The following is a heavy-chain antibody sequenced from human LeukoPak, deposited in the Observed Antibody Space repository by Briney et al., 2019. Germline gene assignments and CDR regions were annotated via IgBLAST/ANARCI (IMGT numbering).Heavy chain of an antibody. Sequence: SETLSLTCTVSGGSTSSDYWSWIRPPPGKGLEWIGYIYTSGSTNYNPSLKSRVTISVDTSKNQFSLKLSCVTAADTAVYYCASGRRRDYFDYWGQGTLVTVSS. V-gene: IGHV4-4*09. CDR1: GGSTSSDY. CDR3: ASGRRRDYFDY. J-gene: IGHJ4*02. CDR2: IYTSGST. D-gene: IGHD1-26*01.